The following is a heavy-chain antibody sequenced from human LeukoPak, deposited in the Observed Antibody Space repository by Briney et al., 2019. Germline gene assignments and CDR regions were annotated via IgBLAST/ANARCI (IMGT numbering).Heavy chain of an antibody. V-gene: IGHV1-2*02. J-gene: IGHJ5*02. CDR2: INPNSGGT. D-gene: IGHD6-19*01. Sequence: VASVKVSCKAPGYTFTGYYMHWVRQAPGQGLEWMGWINPNSGGTNYAQKFQGRVTMTRDTSISTAYMELSRLRSDDTAVYYCARGRQWLVQNWFDPWGQGTLVTVSS. CDR3: ARGRQWLVQNWFDP. CDR1: GYTFTGYY.